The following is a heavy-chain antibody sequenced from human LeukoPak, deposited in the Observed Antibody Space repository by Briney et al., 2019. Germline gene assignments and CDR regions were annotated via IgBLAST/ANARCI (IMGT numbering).Heavy chain of an antibody. CDR2: IYYSGST. CDR1: GGSIGSYY. D-gene: IGHD3-22*01. V-gene: IGHV4-59*01. CDR3: ARNLYDSSGSMGIYTFDY. Sequence: SETLSLTCTVSGGSIGSYYWSWLRQPPGKGLEWIGYIYYSGSTNCNPSLKSRVTISVDTSKNQFSLKLNSVTAADTAVYYCARNLYDSSGSMGIYTFDYWGQGTLVIVSS. J-gene: IGHJ4*02.